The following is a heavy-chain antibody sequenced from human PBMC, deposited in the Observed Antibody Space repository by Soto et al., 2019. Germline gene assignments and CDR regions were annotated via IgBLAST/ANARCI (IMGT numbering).Heavy chain of an antibody. J-gene: IGHJ4*02. CDR3: ARDTFSGDSSGPHY. CDR1: GYSFSRYW. V-gene: IGHV5-51*01. Sequence: PGESLKISCKGSGYSFSRYWIAWVRQTPGKGLEWTGLIYPGDSDTRYSPSFQGQVTISADKSITTAYLQWSSLKASDTAIYYCARDTFSGDSSGPHYWGQGTLVTVSS. D-gene: IGHD3-22*01. CDR2: IYPGDSDT.